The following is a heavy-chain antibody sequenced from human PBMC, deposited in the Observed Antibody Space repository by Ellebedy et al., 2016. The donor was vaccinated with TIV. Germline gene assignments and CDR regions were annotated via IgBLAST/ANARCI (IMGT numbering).Heavy chain of an antibody. CDR3: ARGLTMYYFDY. D-gene: IGHD3-10*02. J-gene: IGHJ4*02. V-gene: IGHV3-48*02. CDR2: ISSSSSTI. CDR1: GFTFSSYS. Sequence: GGSLRLSCAASGFTFSSYSMNWVRQVPGKGLEWVSYISSSSSTIYYADSVKGRFTISRDNAKNSLYLKMNSLRDEDTAVYYCARGLTMYYFDYWGQGTLVTVSS.